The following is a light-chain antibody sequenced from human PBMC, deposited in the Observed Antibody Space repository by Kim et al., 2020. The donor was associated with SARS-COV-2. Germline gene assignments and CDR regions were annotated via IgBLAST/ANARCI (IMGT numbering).Light chain of an antibody. CDR3: SAWDTRLNGWV. J-gene: IGLJ3*02. V-gene: IGLV10-54*04. CDR2: RSN. Sequence: RQTAPLTGSGNSNNVGNQGAAWRRQYQGHPPKLLSYRSNKRPSGISERFSASRSGSSALLTITGLQPEDEGDYYCSAWDTRLNGWVFGGGTQLTVL. CDR1: SNNVGNQG.